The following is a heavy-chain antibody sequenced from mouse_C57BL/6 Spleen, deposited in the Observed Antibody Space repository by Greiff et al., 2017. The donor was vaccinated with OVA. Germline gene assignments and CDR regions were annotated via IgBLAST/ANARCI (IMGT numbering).Heavy chain of an antibody. V-gene: IGHV1-52*01. CDR1: GYTFTSYW. CDR2: IDPSDSET. Sequence: QVQLQQPGAELVRPGSSVKLSCKASGYTFTSYWMHWVKQRPIQGLEWIGNIDPSDSETHYNQKFKDKATLTVDKSSSPAYMQLSSLTSEDSAVYYCARGYYGTFYAMDYWGQGTSVTVSS. D-gene: IGHD1-1*01. CDR3: ARGYYGTFYAMDY. J-gene: IGHJ4*01.